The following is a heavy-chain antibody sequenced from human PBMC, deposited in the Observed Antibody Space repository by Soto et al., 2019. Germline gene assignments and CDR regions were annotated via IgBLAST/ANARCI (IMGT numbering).Heavy chain of an antibody. CDR3: ARGVDAGVDS. CDR2: MSPNSGYT. D-gene: IGHD1-1*01. J-gene: IGHJ4*02. CDR1: GYTFTSYD. V-gene: IGHV1-8*01. Sequence: QVQLVQSGAEVKEPGASVRVSCKASGYTFTSYDINWMRQATGQGLEWMGWMSPNSGYTGYAQKFQGRVTMTRDTSVSTAYIELTNLRSDDTAMYYCARGVDAGVDSWGQGTLVAVSS.